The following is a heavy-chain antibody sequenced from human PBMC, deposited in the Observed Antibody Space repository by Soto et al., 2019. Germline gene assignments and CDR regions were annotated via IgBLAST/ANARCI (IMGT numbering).Heavy chain of an antibody. CDR2: ISYDGSNK. V-gene: IGHV3-30-3*01. CDR1: GFTFSSYA. Sequence: GGSLRLSCAASGFTFSSYAMHWVRQAPGKGLEWVAVISYDGSNKYYADSVKGRFTISRDNSKNTLYLQMNSLRAEDTAVYYCARDRGMYSSGWYPPNWFDPWGQGTLVTVSS. J-gene: IGHJ5*02. D-gene: IGHD6-19*01. CDR3: ARDRGMYSSGWYPPNWFDP.